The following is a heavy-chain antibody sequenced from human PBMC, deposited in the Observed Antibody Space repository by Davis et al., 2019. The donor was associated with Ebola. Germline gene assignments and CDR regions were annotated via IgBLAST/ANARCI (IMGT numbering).Heavy chain of an antibody. CDR2: ISSSSSYI. CDR1: GFTFSSYS. V-gene: IGHV3-21*01. J-gene: IGHJ4*02. D-gene: IGHD4-17*01. Sequence: GESLKISCAASGFTFSSYSMNWVRQAPGKGLERVSSISSSSSYIYYADSVKGRFTISRDNAKNSLYLQMNSLRAEDTAVYYCARFSYGDYRDYWGQGTLVTVSS. CDR3: ARFSYGDYRDY.